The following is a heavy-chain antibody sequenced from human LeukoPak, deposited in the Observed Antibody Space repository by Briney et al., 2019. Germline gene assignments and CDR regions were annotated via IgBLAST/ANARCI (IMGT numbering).Heavy chain of an antibody. V-gene: IGHV3-48*04. Sequence: GGSLRLSCAASGFIFSDYSMNWVRQAPGKGLEWVSNIRGSASGLGSGMYYADTVKGRFTISRDDAMNSLYLQMSSLRAEDTAFYYCARDNNWGFDYWGQGALVTVSS. D-gene: IGHD7-27*01. J-gene: IGHJ4*02. CDR3: ARDNNWGFDY. CDR1: GFIFSDYS. CDR2: IRGSASGLGSGM.